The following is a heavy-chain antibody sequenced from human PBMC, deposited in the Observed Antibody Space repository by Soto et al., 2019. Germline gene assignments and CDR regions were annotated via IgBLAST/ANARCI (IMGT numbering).Heavy chain of an antibody. CDR3: ARIGPYCGGDCYPDVDF. CDR2: VSGSGGGP. CDR1: GLTVNTYG. J-gene: IGHJ4*02. D-gene: IGHD2-21*02. V-gene: IGHV3-23*01. Sequence: EVQLLESGGGLVQPGGSLTLSCAASGLTVNTYGMTWVCQAPGKGLEWVSTVSGSGGGPYYADSVKGRFTISRVNSKNTMYLQMSNLRAEYTAVYFCARIGPYCGGDCYPDVDFWGLGTPVTVSS.